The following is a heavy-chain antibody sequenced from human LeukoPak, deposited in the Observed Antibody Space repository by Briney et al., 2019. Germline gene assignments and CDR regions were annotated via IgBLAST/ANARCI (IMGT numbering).Heavy chain of an antibody. D-gene: IGHD2-15*01. CDR3: GRDLGGNFDH. Sequence: GGSLRLSCAASGFTFSAYWMHWVRQAPGKGLEWVSRISGDGGYTTYADSVKGRFTISRDNAKTTLYLQMNSLRAEDTAVYYCGRDLGGNFDHWGQGTLVTVSS. CDR1: GFTFSAYW. J-gene: IGHJ4*02. CDR2: ISGDGGYT. V-gene: IGHV3-74*01.